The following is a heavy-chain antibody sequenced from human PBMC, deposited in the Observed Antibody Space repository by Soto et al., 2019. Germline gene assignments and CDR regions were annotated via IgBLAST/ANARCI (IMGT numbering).Heavy chain of an antibody. Sequence: SETLSLTCTASGGSITSSSHFWGWVRQPPGKGLEWIGTIYFTGNTYYTPSLKSRLTMSIDTSKNEFSLRLNSVTAADTAVYYCAGQTFTIAAASYGRSNWFDPWGPGTLVTVSS. CDR1: GGSITSSSHF. CDR2: IYFTGNT. D-gene: IGHD6-25*01. CDR3: AGQTFTIAAASYGRSNWFDP. V-gene: IGHV4-39*01. J-gene: IGHJ5*02.